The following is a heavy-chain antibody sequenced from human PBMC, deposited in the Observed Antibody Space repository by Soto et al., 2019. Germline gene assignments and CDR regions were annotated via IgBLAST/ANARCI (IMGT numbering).Heavy chain of an antibody. V-gene: IGHV4-4*02. CDR1: GGSISNSNW. J-gene: IGHJ5*01. Sequence: SETLCVTCAVSGGSISNSNWWTWVRQPPGQGLEWIGEISLGGITNYNPSLKSRVTMSIDNSKNQFSLKLTSLTAADTAVYYCANWHTMAPWGQGTLVIVSS. D-gene: IGHD1-1*01. CDR3: ANWHTMAP. CDR2: ISLGGIT.